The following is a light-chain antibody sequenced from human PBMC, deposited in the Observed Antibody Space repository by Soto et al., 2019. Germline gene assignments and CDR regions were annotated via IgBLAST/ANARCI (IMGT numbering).Light chain of an antibody. CDR3: QSSDSRLSAAVV. J-gene: IGLJ2*01. V-gene: IGLV1-40*01. CDR1: SSNIGAGYD. Sequence: QSVLTQPPSVSGAPGQRVTISCTGRSSNIGAGYDVHWYQQLPGTAPKLLIYGNSNRPSGVPDRFSGSKSGTSASLAITGLQAEDEAVYYCQSSDSRLSAAVVFGGGTKLTVL. CDR2: GNS.